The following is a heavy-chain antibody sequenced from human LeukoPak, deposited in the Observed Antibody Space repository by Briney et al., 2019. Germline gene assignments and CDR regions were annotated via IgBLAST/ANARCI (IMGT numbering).Heavy chain of an antibody. D-gene: IGHD6-13*01. J-gene: IGHJ6*03. CDR2: IYPGDSNT. Sequence: GESLKISCKGSGYSFTSYWIGWVRQMPGKGLEWMGIIYPGDSNTRYSPSFQGQVTISADKSISTAYLQWSSLKASDTAMYYCARTRSGRAAGGLYYYYSMDVWGKGTTVTVSS. CDR3: ARTRSGRAAGGLYYYYSMDV. V-gene: IGHV5-51*01. CDR1: GYSFTSYW.